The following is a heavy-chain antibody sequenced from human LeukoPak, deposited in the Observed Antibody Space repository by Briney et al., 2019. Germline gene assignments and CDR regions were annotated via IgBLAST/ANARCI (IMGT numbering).Heavy chain of an antibody. Sequence: SETLSLTRTVSGGSISSYYWNWIRQPAGKGLEYIGRIYANGNTDYNPSLKSRVTLSVDTSKNQFFLRLTSVTAADTALYYCARDKGVAGSTAREDAFDIWGQGTKVTVSS. CDR2: IYANGNT. CDR3: ARDKGVAGSTAREDAFDI. CDR1: GGSISSYY. J-gene: IGHJ3*02. V-gene: IGHV4-4*07. D-gene: IGHD2-8*01.